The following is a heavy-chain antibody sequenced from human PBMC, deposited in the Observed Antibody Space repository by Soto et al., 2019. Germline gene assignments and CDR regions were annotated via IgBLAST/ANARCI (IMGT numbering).Heavy chain of an antibody. CDR3: ARVWGGAFDI. D-gene: IGHD3-10*01. J-gene: IGHJ3*02. CDR2: IYYSGST. V-gene: IGHV4-39*07. CDR1: GGTIISSSYY. Sequence: SQTMSVTCTVVGGTIISSSYYWGWISKPPGKGLEWIGSIYYSGSTYYNPSLKSRVTISVDTSKNQFSLKLSSVTAADTAVYYCARVWGGAFDIWGQGTMVTVSS.